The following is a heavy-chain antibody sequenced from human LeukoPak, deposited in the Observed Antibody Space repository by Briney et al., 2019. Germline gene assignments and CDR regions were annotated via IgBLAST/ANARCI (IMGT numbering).Heavy chain of an antibody. CDR3: ARGKNSGWSILDYYYGMDV. CDR1: GPTFTSSA. D-gene: IGHD6-19*01. Sequence: SVKVCCNASGPTFTSSAIIWCPQSPGQGLGWMGRIIPIFGIAVYTQKFHGRGTITADKSTSTAYMELSSLRSDDTAVYYCARGKNSGWSILDYYYGMDVWGQGTTVTVSS. CDR2: IIPIFGIA. J-gene: IGHJ6*01. V-gene: IGHV1-69*04.